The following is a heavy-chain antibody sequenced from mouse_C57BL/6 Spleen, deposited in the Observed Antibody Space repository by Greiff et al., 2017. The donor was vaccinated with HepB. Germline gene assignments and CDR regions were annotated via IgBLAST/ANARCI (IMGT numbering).Heavy chain of an antibody. D-gene: IGHD2-4*01. J-gene: IGHJ3*01. CDR2: IYPGDGDT. V-gene: IGHV1-80*01. CDR1: GYAFSSYW. Sequence: VQLQQSGAELVKPGASVKISCKASGYAFSSYWMNWVKQRPGKGLEWIGQIYPGDGDTNYNGKFKGKATLTADKSSSTAYMQLSSLTSEDSAVYCCARGEIYYDYDGFAYWGQGTLVTVSA. CDR3: ARGEIYYDYDGFAY.